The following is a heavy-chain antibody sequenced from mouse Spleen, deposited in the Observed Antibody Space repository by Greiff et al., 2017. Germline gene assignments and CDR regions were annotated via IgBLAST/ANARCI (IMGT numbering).Heavy chain of an antibody. CDR1: GYTFTSYT. V-gene: IGHV1-4*01. CDR3: AREGDYRYDGGTYYAMDY. Sequence: QVQLQQSGAELARPGASVRMSCKASGYTFTSYTMHWVKQRPGQGLEWIGYINPSSGYTKYNQKFKDKATLTADKSSSTAYMQLSSLTSEDSAVYYCAREGDYRYDGGTYYAMDYWGQGTSVTVSS. D-gene: IGHD2-14*01. J-gene: IGHJ4*01. CDR2: INPSSGYT.